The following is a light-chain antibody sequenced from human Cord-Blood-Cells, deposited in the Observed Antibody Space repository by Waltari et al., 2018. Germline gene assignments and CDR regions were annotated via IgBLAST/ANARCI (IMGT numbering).Light chain of an antibody. CDR3: SSYTSSSSVV. J-gene: IGLJ2*01. V-gene: IGLV2-14*03. Sequence: QSALTQPASVSGSPGQSITISCTGTSSDVGGYNYVSWYQHHPGKAPKHMLYDVSKRPSGVSNRFSGSKSGNTASLTISGLQAEDEADYYCSSYTSSSSVVFGGGTKLTVL. CDR1: SSDVGGYNY. CDR2: DVS.